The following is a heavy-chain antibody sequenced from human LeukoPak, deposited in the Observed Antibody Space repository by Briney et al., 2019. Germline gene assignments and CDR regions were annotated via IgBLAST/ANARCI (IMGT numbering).Heavy chain of an antibody. V-gene: IGHV4-39*07. J-gene: IGHJ6*03. CDR3: ARGGGGYDFWSGLVNYYMDV. CDR1: GGSISSSSYY. Sequence: SETLSLTCTVSGGSISSSSYYWGRIRQPPGKGLEWIGSIYYSGSTYYNPSLKSRVTISVDTSKNQFSLKLSSVTAADTAVYYCARGGGGYDFWSGLVNYYMDVWGKGATVTVSS. CDR2: IYYSGST. D-gene: IGHD3-3*01.